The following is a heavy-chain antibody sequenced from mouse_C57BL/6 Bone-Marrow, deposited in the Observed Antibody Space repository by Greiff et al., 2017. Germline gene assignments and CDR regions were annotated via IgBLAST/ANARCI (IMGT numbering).Heavy chain of an antibody. J-gene: IGHJ3*01. CDR3: TRGGWLLAWFAY. V-gene: IGHV1-5*01. CDR1: GYTFTSYW. Sequence: EVQLQQSGTVLARPGASVKMSCKTSGYTFTSYWMHWVKQRPGQGLEWIGAIYPGNSVTSYNQQFKGKAKLTAVTSASTAYMELSSLTNEDSAVYDCTRGGWLLAWFAYWGQGTLVTVSA. D-gene: IGHD2-3*01. CDR2: IYPGNSVT.